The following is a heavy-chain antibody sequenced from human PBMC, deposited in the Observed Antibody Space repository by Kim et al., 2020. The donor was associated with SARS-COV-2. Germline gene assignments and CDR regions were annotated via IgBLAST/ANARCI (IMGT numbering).Heavy chain of an antibody. J-gene: IGHJ4*02. D-gene: IGHD6-13*01. Sequence: DPVKGRFTISRDNSKNTLYLQMNRLRAEDTAVYYCARDESSSSWYYYFDYWGQGTLVTVSS. V-gene: IGHV3-30*07. CDR3: ARDESSSSWYYYFDY.